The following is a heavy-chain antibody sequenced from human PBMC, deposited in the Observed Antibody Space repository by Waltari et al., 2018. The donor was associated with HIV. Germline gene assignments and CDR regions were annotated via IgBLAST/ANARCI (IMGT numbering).Heavy chain of an antibody. J-gene: IGHJ4*02. CDR3: ARDVDVGATDY. Sequence: QVQLVQSGAEVKKPGASVKVSCTASGYTFTDYYVQWVRQAPGQGLEWMGWINSYTGATYYRQRFQGRVSMTRDTSINTAYMELRRLTSDDTATYYCARDVDVGATDYWGQGTLVTVSS. CDR1: GYTFTDYY. CDR2: INSYTGAT. D-gene: IGHD1-26*01. V-gene: IGHV1-2*02.